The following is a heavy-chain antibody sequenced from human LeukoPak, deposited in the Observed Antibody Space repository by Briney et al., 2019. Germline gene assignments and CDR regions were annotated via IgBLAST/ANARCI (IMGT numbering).Heavy chain of an antibody. CDR3: ARDMAILVPAAMRGYYYGMDV. Sequence: GGSLRLSCAASGFTFSGHAMNWVRQAPGKGLEWVSSISSSSSYIYYADSVKGRFTISRDNAKNSLYLQMNSLRAEDKAVYYCARDMAILVPAAMRGYYYGMDVWGQGTTVTVSS. D-gene: IGHD2-2*01. CDR2: ISSSSSYI. V-gene: IGHV3-21*01. J-gene: IGHJ6*02. CDR1: GFTFSGHA.